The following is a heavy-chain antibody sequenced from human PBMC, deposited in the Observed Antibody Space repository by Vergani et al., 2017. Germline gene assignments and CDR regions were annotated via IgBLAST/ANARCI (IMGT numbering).Heavy chain of an antibody. D-gene: IGHD3-10*01. J-gene: IGHJ4*02. CDR3: ASAYGSGSYYNDYYFDY. V-gene: IGHV4-59*01. CDR2: IYYSGST. CDR1: GASISSYY. Sequence: QVQLQESGPGLVKPSETLSLTCTVSGASISSYYWNWIRQPPGKGLEWIGYIYYSGSTNYNPSLKSRVTISVDTSKNQFSLKLSSVTAADTAVHYCASAYGSGSYYNDYYFDYWGQGTLVTVSS.